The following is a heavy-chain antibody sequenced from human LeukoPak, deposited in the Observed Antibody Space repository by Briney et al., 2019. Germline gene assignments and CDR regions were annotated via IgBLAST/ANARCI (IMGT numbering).Heavy chain of an antibody. D-gene: IGHD5-12*01. CDR3: AKEHRYGGYAPYFDY. CDR1: GFTFSNFD. V-gene: IGHV3-30*02. CDR2: IRYDGSNK. Sequence: GTSLRLSCAASGFTFSNFDMNWVRQAPGKGLEWVAFIRYDGSNKYYADSVKGRFTISRDNSKNTLYLQMNSLRAEDTAVYYCAKEHRYGGYAPYFDYWGQGTLVTVSS. J-gene: IGHJ4*02.